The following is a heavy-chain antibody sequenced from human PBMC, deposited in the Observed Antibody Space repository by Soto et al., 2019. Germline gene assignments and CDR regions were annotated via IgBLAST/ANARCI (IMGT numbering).Heavy chain of an antibody. V-gene: IGHV3-21*01. Sequence: PGGSLRLSCAASGFTFGDYSMNWVRRAPGKGLEWVSSIASNTYYIYYADSVRGRFTISRDNAKNSLYLQMDSLRAEDTAVYYCASGVQDGYNSFDRWGQGTLVTVSS. CDR2: IASNTYYI. J-gene: IGHJ5*02. D-gene: IGHD1-1*01. CDR1: GFTFGDYS. CDR3: ASGVQDGYNSFDR.